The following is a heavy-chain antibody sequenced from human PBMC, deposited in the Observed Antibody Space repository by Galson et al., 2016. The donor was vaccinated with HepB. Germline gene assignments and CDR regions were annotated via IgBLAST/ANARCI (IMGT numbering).Heavy chain of an antibody. CDR3: ARVLNVRATIFEY. D-gene: IGHD1-26*01. CDR2: INAGNGNT. V-gene: IGHV1-3*01. Sequence: SVKVSCKASGYTFTSYGMYWVRQAPGQRLEYIGWINAGNGNTKYSEKFEGRVTVTRDTSASTAYMELSSLISEDTALYFCARVLNVRATIFEYWGQGTLVTVSS. CDR1: GYTFTSYG. J-gene: IGHJ4*02.